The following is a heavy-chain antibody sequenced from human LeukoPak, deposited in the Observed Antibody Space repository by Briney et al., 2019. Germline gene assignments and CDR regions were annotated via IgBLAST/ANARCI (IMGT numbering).Heavy chain of an antibody. CDR2: LIGSSGNT. D-gene: IGHD2-2*01. CDR3: AKITGGYCSSTSCPDAFDI. Sequence: GGSLRLSCAAFGFTFSSYSMSWVRQAPGKGLEWVSSLIGSSGNTYYADSVKGRFSIFRDNSRNMLYLQMNSLRAEDTAVYYCAKITGGYCSSTSCPDAFDIWGQGTMVTVSS. V-gene: IGHV3-23*01. CDR1: GFTFSSYS. J-gene: IGHJ3*02.